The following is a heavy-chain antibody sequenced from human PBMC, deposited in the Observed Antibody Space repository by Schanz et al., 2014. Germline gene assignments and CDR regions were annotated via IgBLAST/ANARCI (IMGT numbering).Heavy chain of an antibody. J-gene: IGHJ4*02. CDR2: IGTSGGT. V-gene: IGHV3-23*01. CDR3: TKIGRNED. D-gene: IGHD1-1*01. CDR1: GFTFSSYA. Sequence: EVHLLESGGGLVQPGGSLRLSCAASGFTFSSYAMSWVRQAPGKGLEWVSTIGTSGGTNYAEAEKGRFIICRDNSKNTLYQQMNSRRAEDTAVYCCTKIGRNEDWGQGTLVTVSS.